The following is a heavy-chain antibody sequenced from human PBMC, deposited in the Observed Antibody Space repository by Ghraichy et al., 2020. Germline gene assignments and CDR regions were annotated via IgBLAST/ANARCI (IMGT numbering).Heavy chain of an antibody. D-gene: IGHD2/OR15-2a*01. CDR3: TTLGLSDT. V-gene: IGHV3-15*01. Sequence: GGSLRLSCAASGFTFSNAWMSWVRPAPGKGLEWLGRIRSKADGGTTDYAATVKGRFFFSRDDSKDTLYLQMNSLKTEDTAVYYCTTLGLSDTWGQGTLVTVSS. CDR1: GFTFSNAW. CDR2: IRSKADGGTT. J-gene: IGHJ5*02.